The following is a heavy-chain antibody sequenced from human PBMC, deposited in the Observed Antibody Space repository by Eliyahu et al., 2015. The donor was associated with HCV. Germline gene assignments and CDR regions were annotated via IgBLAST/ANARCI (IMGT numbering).Heavy chain of an antibody. J-gene: IGHJ6*02. D-gene: IGHD6-13*01. V-gene: IGHV4-39*01. CDR1: GGSISSSSYX. CDR3: AARQLAAAVLSYYYGMDV. Sequence: QLQLQESGPGLVKPSETLSLTCTVSGGSISSSSYXWGWIRXXPGKGLEWIGSIXYSGSTXYNPSLKSRVTISVDTSKNQFSLKLSSVTAADTAVYYCAARQLAAAVLSYYYGMDVWGQGTTVTVSS. CDR2: IXYSGST.